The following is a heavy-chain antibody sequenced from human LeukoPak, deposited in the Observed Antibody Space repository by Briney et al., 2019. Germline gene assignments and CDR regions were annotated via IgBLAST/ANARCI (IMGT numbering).Heavy chain of an antibody. D-gene: IGHD3-22*01. Sequence: PGGSLRLSCAASGFTFSSRAMHWVRQAPGKGLEWVAVISYDGSNKYYADSVKGRFTISRDNSKNTLYLQMNSLRAEDTAVYYCARDRYYDSSGTLDYWGQGTLVTVSS. J-gene: IGHJ4*02. CDR2: ISYDGSNK. CDR3: ARDRYYDSSGTLDY. V-gene: IGHV3-30*01. CDR1: GFTFSSRA.